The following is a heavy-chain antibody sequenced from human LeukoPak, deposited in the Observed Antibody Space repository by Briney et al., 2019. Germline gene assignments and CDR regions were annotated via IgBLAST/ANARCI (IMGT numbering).Heavy chain of an antibody. CDR3: ATAGKYRFDN. D-gene: IGHD3-10*01. Sequence: GGSLRLSCAASGFIFSNYWMHWVRQAPGEELVWVSRMNTDGSTINYADYVKGRFTISRDNAENTLYLQMNSLTTEDTAVYYCATAGKYRFDNWGQGILVTVSS. J-gene: IGHJ5*02. V-gene: IGHV3-74*01. CDR1: GFIFSNYW. CDR2: MNTDGSTI.